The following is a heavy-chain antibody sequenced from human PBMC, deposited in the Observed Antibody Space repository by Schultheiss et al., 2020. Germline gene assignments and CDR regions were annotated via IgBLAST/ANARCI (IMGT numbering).Heavy chain of an antibody. CDR1: GFTFSSYG. CDR3: ARDSSSWSTLDY. D-gene: IGHD6-13*01. J-gene: IGHJ4*02. V-gene: IGHV3-30*03. CDR2: ISYDGSNK. Sequence: GGSLRLSCAASGFTFSSYGMHWVRQAPGKGLEWVAVISYDGSNKYYADSVKGRFTISRDNSKNTLYLRMNSLRAEDTAVYYCARDSSSWSTLDYWGQGTLVTVSS.